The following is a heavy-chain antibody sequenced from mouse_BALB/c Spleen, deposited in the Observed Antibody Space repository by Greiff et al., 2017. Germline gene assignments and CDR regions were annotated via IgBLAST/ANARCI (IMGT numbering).Heavy chain of an antibody. Sequence: DLVKPGASVKLSCKASGYTFTSYWINWIKQRPGQGLEWIGRIAPGSGSTYYNEMFKGKATLTVDTSSSTAYIQLSSLSSEDSAVYCCARWGHDYDDYFDYWGQGTTLTVSS. D-gene: IGHD2-4*01. CDR3: ARWGHDYDDYFDY. V-gene: IGHV1S41*01. J-gene: IGHJ2*01. CDR2: IAPGSGST. CDR1: GYTFTSYW.